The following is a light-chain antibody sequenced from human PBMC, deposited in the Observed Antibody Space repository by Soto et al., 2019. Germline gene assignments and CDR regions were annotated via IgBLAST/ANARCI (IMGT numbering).Light chain of an antibody. Sequence: IQLTQSPSSLSASVGDTVTITCRASQGISSYLAWHQQKPGKAPKLLIYAASTLQSGVPSRFSGSGSGTDFTLTISSLQPDDFATYYCQQYHGFPYTFGLGTKVEIK. CDR1: QGISSY. CDR2: AAS. CDR3: QQYHGFPYT. V-gene: IGKV1-9*01. J-gene: IGKJ2*01.